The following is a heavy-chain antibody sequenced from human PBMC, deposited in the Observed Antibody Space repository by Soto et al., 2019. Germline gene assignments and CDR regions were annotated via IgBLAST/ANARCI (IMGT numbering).Heavy chain of an antibody. D-gene: IGHD3-10*01. CDR2: IYYSGST. Sequence: PSETLSLTCTVSGGSISSYYWSWIRQPPGKGLEWIGYIYYSGSTNYNPSLKSRVTISVDTSKNQSSLKLSSVTAADTAVYYCARDRVVRGVRVMDVWGQGTTVTVSS. J-gene: IGHJ6*02. V-gene: IGHV4-59*01. CDR1: GGSISSYY. CDR3: ARDRVVRGVRVMDV.